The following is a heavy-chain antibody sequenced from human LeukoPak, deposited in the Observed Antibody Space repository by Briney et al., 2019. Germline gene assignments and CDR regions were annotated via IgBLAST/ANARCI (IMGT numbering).Heavy chain of an antibody. Sequence: MTGGSLRLSCAASGFTFSSYSMNWVRQAPGKGLEWFSSISSSSSYIYYADSVKGRFTISRDNAKNSLYLQMNSLRAEDTAVYYCARDQSGGWYGVPYYYYGMDVWGQGTTVTVSS. V-gene: IGHV3-21*01. CDR2: ISSSSSYI. CDR3: ARDQSGGWYGVPYYYYGMDV. D-gene: IGHD6-19*01. CDR1: GFTFSSYS. J-gene: IGHJ6*02.